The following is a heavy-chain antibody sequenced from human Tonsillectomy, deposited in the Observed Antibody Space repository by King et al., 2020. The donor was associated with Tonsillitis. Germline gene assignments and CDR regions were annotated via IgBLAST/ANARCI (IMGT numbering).Heavy chain of an antibody. CDR1: GGSISSYY. Sequence: QLQESGPGLVKPSETLSLTCTVSGGSISSYYWSWLRQPPGKGLEWIGYIYYSGSTNYNPSLKSRVTISVDTSKNQFSLKLSSVTAADTAVYYCASERITGTTGFDPWGQGTLVTVSS. J-gene: IGHJ5*02. CDR2: IYYSGST. V-gene: IGHV4-59*08. CDR3: ASERITGTTGFDP. D-gene: IGHD1-20*01.